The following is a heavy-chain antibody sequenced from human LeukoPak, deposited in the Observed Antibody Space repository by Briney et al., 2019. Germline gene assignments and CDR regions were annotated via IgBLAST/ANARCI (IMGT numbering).Heavy chain of an antibody. V-gene: IGHV4-34*01. Sequence: SETLSLTCAVYGGSFSGYYWICIRQPPGKGLEWIREINHRGSTNYNPSLKSRVTISVDTSKNQFSLKLSSVTAADTAVYYCASAGDDSSGYYYFDYWGQGTLVSVSS. CDR3: ASAGDDSSGYYYFDY. J-gene: IGHJ4*02. CDR2: INHRGST. CDR1: GGSFSGYY. D-gene: IGHD3-22*01.